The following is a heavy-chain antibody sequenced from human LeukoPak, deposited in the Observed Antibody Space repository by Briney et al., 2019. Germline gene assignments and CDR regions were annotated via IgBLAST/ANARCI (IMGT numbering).Heavy chain of an antibody. V-gene: IGHV4-59*01. J-gene: IGHJ5*02. CDR2: IYYSGST. CDR3: ARVGHCSSTSCIGNWFDP. D-gene: IGHD2-2*01. CDR1: GGSLSSYY. Sequence: SETLSLTCTVSGGSLSSYYWSWIRQPPGKGPEWIGYIYYSGSTNYNPSLKSRVTISVDTSKNQFSLKLSSVSAADTAVYYCARVGHCSSTSCIGNWFDPWGQGTLVTVSS.